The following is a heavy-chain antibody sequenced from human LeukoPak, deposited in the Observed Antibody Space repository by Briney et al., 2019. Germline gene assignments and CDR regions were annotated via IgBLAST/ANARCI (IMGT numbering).Heavy chain of an antibody. Sequence: PSETLSLTCTVSGGSISSHYWSWIRQPPGKGLEWIGHIYFSGSTNYNPSLKSRVTISVDTSKNQFSLKLSSVTAADTAVYYCARRCSSASCPLDHWGQGTLVTVSS. V-gene: IGHV4-59*08. D-gene: IGHD2-2*01. CDR2: IYFSGST. J-gene: IGHJ4*02. CDR1: GGSISSHY. CDR3: ARRCSSASCPLDH.